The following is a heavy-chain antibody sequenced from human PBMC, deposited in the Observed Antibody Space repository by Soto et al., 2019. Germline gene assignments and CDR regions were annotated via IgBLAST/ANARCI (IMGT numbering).Heavy chain of an antibody. J-gene: IGHJ6*02. Sequence: QVQLVQSGAEVKKPGASVKVSCKASGYTFTSYDINWVRQATGQGLEWMGWMNPNSGNTGYAQKFQGRVTTTRNTSIRTAYMELSSLRSEETPVYYCAREKTSSGMDVGGQGTTVTVSS. CDR3: AREKTSSGMDV. CDR1: GYTFTSYD. CDR2: MNPNSGNT. V-gene: IGHV1-8*01.